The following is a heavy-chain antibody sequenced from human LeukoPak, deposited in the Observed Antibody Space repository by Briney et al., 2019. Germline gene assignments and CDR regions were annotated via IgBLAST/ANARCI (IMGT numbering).Heavy chain of an antibody. D-gene: IGHD2-15*01. CDR2: TYYRSKWYN. CDR1: GDSVSSNSAA. CDR3: ARVVGYCSGGSCYDNWFDL. Sequence: SQTLSLTCGISGDSVSSNSAAWNWIRQSPSRGLEWLGRTYYRSKWYNDYAVSVKSRITINPDTSKNQFSLQLSSVTPEDTAVYYCARVVGYCSGGSCYDNWFDLWGQGPLVTVSS. V-gene: IGHV6-1*01. J-gene: IGHJ5*02.